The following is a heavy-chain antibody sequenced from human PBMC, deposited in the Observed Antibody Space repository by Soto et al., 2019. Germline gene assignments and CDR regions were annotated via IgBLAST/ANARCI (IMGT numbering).Heavy chain of an antibody. V-gene: IGHV4-30-2*01. CDR3: ARGGGFDSFDY. Sequence: RSLTCTVSGASITYGAYSWSWIRQTPGKGLEWIGYINHLETTFYNPSFESRLTLSIDRTKNQFSLNLKSMSAADRAVYFCARGGGFDSFDYWGQGILVTVSS. CDR2: INHLETT. D-gene: IGHD3-10*01. CDR1: GASITYGAYS. J-gene: IGHJ4*02.